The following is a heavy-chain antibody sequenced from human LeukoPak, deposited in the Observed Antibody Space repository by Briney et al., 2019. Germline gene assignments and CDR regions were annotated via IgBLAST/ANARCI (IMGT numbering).Heavy chain of an antibody. CDR3: ARDLATGTTESDNWFDP. J-gene: IGHJ5*02. CDR2: IYYSGST. CDR1: GGSISSGSYY. D-gene: IGHD1-1*01. V-gene: IGHV4-61*01. Sequence: KPSQTLSLTCTVSGGSISSGSYYWSWIRQPPGKGLEWIGYIYYSGSTNYNPSLKSRVTISVDTSKNQFSLKLSSVTAADTAVYYCARDLATGTTESDNWFDPWGQGTLVTVSS.